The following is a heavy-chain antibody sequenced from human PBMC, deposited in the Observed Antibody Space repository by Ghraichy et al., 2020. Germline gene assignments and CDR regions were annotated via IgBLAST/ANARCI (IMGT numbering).Heavy chain of an antibody. CDR1: GFTFSSYS. V-gene: IGHV3-48*02. CDR2: ISSSSSTI. Sequence: GGSLRLSCAASGFTFSSYSMNWVRQAPGKGLEWVSYISSSSSTIYYADSVKGRFTISRDNAKNSLYLQMNSLRDEDTAVYYCAREGETDYGDYSPFDYWGQGTLVTVSS. J-gene: IGHJ4*02. CDR3: AREGETDYGDYSPFDY. D-gene: IGHD4-17*01.